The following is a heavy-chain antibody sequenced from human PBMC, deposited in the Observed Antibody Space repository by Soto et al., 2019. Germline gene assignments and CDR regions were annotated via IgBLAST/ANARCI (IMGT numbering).Heavy chain of an antibody. Sequence: QVQLVQSGAEVKKPGSSVKVSCKASGGTFSSYTISWVRQAPGQGLEWMGRIIPILGIANYAQKFQGRVTIIADKSTSTAYMELSSLRSEDTAVYYCASHRYFDHHTAAWFDPWGQGTLVTVSS. J-gene: IGHJ5*02. CDR1: GGTFSSYT. D-gene: IGHD3-9*01. CDR2: IIPILGIA. CDR3: ASHRYFDHHTAAWFDP. V-gene: IGHV1-69*02.